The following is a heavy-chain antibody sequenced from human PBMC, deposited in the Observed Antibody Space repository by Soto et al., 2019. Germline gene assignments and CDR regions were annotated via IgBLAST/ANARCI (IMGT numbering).Heavy chain of an antibody. CDR1: DDSINSDKYY. Sequence: SETLSLTCSVSDDSINSDKYYWGWIRQPPGKGLEWIGSIYYRGNAYYNPPLQTRVTISLDKSKSQFPLKLNSVTAADSAVYFCARLEGLATISYYFDFWGPGALVTVSS. J-gene: IGHJ4*02. CDR2: IYYRGNA. V-gene: IGHV4-39*01. CDR3: ARLEGLATISYYFDF. D-gene: IGHD3-9*01.